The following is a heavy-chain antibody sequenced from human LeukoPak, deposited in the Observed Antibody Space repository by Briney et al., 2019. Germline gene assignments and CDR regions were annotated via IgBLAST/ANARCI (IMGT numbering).Heavy chain of an antibody. D-gene: IGHD3-3*01. CDR3: ARRKTYYDFWSGRYYYYGMDV. V-gene: IGHV4-61*01. J-gene: IGHJ6*02. CDR1: GGSVSSGSYY. CDR2: TYYSGST. Sequence: SETLSLTCTVSGGSVSSGSYYWSWIRQPPGKGLEWIGYTYYSGSTNYNPSLKSRVTISVDTSKNQFSLKLSSVTAADTAVYYCARRKTYYDFWSGRYYYYGMDVWGQGTTVTVSS.